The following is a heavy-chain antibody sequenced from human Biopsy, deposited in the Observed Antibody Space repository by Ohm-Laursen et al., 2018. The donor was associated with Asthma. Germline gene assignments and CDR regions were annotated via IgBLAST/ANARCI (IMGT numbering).Heavy chain of an antibody. CDR3: AKDFRGIAVAGDRGFDY. V-gene: IGHV3-30*18. J-gene: IGHJ4*02. CDR1: GFMFRSFG. CDR2: ISYDGFNK. D-gene: IGHD6-19*01. Sequence: SLRLSCAASGFMFRSFGMHWVRQAPGKGLEWVVVISYDGFNKDYGDSVKGRFTISRDNSKSTLFLQMDSLSAEDTAVYYCAKDFRGIAVAGDRGFDYWGQGTLVTVSS.